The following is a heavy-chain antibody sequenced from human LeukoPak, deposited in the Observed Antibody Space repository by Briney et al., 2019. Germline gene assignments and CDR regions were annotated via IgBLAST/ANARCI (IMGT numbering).Heavy chain of an antibody. J-gene: IGHJ3*02. CDR2: ISYDGSNK. CDR1: GFPFSSYA. D-gene: IGHD3-22*01. V-gene: IGHV3-30*16. Sequence: GSLRLSFAASGFPFSSYAMHWGRPAPGKGLEWVAVISYDGSNKYYADSVKGRFTISRDNSKNTLYLQMNSLRAEDTAVYYCATGKIVVVSTSIPNVGAFDIWGQGTMVTVSS. CDR3: ATGKIVVVSTSIPNVGAFDI.